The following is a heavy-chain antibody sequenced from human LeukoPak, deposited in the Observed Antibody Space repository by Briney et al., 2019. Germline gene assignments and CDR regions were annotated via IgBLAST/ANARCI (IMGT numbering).Heavy chain of an antibody. CDR1: GFTFSSYW. J-gene: IGHJ4*02. CDR2: IKQDGSEK. D-gene: IGHD2-21*02. Sequence: PGGSLRLSCAASGFTFSSYWMSWVRQAPGKGLEWVANIKQDGSEKYYVDSVKGRFTISRDNAKNSLYLQMNSLRAEGTAVYYCAREGIVVVTATEPFDYWGQGTLVTVSS. V-gene: IGHV3-7*01. CDR3: AREGIVVVTATEPFDY.